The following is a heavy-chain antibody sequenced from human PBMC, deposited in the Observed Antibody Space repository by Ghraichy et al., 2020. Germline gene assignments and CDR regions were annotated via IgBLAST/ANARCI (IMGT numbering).Heavy chain of an antibody. CDR2: ISAAGTI. CDR3: VKRSSYPEYFHH. V-gene: IGHV3-23*01. CDR1: GFTFSDYG. J-gene: IGHJ1*01. Sequence: GESLNISCAASGFTFSDYGMSWVRQAPGKGLEWVACISAAGTIYYADSVKGRFSISRDNSKNTVYLQMISLRAEDTAMYYCVKRSSYPEYFHHWGQGALVTVSS.